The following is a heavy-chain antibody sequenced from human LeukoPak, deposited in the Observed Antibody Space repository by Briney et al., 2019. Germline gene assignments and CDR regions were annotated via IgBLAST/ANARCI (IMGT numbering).Heavy chain of an antibody. CDR2: IHYTGST. CDR1: GGSISSYY. J-gene: IGHJ4*02. CDR3: ARYNSAAGDFDY. Sequence: SETLSLTCTVSGGSISSYYWSWIRQPPRKGLEWIGYIHYTGSTNYNPPLKSRVTISVDTSKNQFSLNLNSVTAADTAVYYCARYNSAAGDFDYWGQGTLVTVSS. V-gene: IGHV4-59*01. D-gene: IGHD6-13*01.